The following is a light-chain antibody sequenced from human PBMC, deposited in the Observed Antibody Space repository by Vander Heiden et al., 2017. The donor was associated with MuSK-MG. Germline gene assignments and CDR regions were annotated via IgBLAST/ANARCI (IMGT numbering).Light chain of an antibody. J-gene: IGKJ3*01. Sequence: DILLTQSPSFLSASLGDGVTITCRASQGISSYLAWYQQKPGKAPKLLIYAASTLQSGVPSRFSGSGSGTEFTLTSSSLQPEDVATYYCQQLNSYSKFTFGRGTKVEIK. CDR1: QGISSY. V-gene: IGKV1-9*01. CDR2: AAS. CDR3: QQLNSYSKFT.